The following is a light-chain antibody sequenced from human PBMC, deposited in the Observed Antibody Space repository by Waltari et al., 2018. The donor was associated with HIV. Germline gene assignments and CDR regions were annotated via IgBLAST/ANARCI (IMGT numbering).Light chain of an antibody. CDR1: TRDVGGYQC. V-gene: IGLV2-14*01. Sequence: SALTQPASVSGSPGQSITISCPGTTRDVGGYQCVPRDQQQEANPPKLIINEVTNRRSAGSNRLSATTSANTAAPIIIGLQAVDEADYYCSSYTSSSTLEVFGTGTKVTVL. CDR3: SSYTSSSTLEV. J-gene: IGLJ1*01. CDR2: EVT.